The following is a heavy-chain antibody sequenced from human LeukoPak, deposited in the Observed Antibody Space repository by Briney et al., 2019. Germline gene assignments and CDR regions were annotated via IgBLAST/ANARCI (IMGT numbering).Heavy chain of an antibody. CDR3: ARARLRWSEGAFDI. CDR2: IIPIFGTA. Sequence: GASVKVSCKASGGTFSSYAISWVRQAPGQGLEWMGGIIPIFGTANYAQKFQGRVTITADESTSTAYMELSSLRSEDTAVYYCARARLRWSEGAFDIWGQGTMVTVSS. V-gene: IGHV1-69*13. CDR1: GGTFSSYA. D-gene: IGHD4-23*01. J-gene: IGHJ3*02.